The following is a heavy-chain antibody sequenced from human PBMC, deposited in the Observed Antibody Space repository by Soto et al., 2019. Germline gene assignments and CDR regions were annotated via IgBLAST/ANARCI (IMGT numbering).Heavy chain of an antibody. J-gene: IGHJ5*02. V-gene: IGHV1-3*01. CDR1: GYTFTSYD. D-gene: IGHD6-13*01. CDR2: INAANGDT. Sequence: ASVKVSCKASGYTFTSYDIHWVRQAPGQRLEWMGWINAANGDTKYSPKFQGRVTITRDTSASTAYMELSSLRSEDTAVYYCVRRHVSATGIDWFDPWGQGTLVTVSS. CDR3: VRRHVSATGIDWFDP.